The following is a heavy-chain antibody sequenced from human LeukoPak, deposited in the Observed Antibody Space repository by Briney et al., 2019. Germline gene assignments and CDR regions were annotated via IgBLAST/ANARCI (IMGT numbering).Heavy chain of an antibody. CDR2: VSYSGTT. Sequence: SESLSLTCTVSGGSISSSSFFWAWLRRPPGRGLEWIGTVSYSGTTYYSPPLKSRVTISVDTSKNQFSLRLTSVTAADTALYYCAKLTCSSTFCPLDYWGQGTLVTVSS. D-gene: IGHD2-2*01. J-gene: IGHJ4*02. CDR3: AKLTCSSTFCPLDY. V-gene: IGHV4-39*01. CDR1: GGSISSSSFF.